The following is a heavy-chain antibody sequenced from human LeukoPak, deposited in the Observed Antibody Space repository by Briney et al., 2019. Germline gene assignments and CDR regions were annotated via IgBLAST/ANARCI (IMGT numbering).Heavy chain of an antibody. CDR2: IRFDGSDK. J-gene: IGHJ4*02. CDR3: AKEYYGSGGFDY. D-gene: IGHD3-10*01. CDR1: GFTFSGYG. V-gene: IGHV3-30*02. Sequence: SGGSLRLSCAASGFTFSGYGMHWVRQAPGKGLDWVAFIRFDGSDKYYADSVKGRFTISRDNSKNTLYLQMNSLRAEDTAVYYCAKEYYGSGGFDYWGQGTLVTVSS.